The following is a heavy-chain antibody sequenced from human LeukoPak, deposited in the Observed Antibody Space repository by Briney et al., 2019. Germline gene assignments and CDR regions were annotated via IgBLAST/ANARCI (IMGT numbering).Heavy chain of an antibody. J-gene: IGHJ6*03. CDR2: ISWNSGSI. Sequence: PGGTLRLSCAASGFTFDDYAMHWVRQAPGKGLEWVSGISWNSGSIGYADSVKGRFTISRDNAKNSLYLQMNSLRAEDMALYYCAKDGRPYYYYYMDVWGKGTTVTVSS. CDR1: GFTFDDYA. V-gene: IGHV3-9*03. CDR3: AKDGRPYYYYYMDV.